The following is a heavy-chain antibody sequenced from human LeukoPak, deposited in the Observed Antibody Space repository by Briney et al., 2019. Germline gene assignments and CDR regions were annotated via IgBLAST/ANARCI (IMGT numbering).Heavy chain of an antibody. CDR3: ARDGFVGAADY. V-gene: IGHV3-7*01. J-gene: IGHJ4*02. D-gene: IGHD6-13*01. CDR2: IKQDGSEK. Sequence: GGSLRLSCAASEFIFSGYWMNWVRQAPGKGLEWVANIKQDGSEKQYVDSVRGRFTISRDNAKNSLYLQMNSLRAEDTAVYYCARDGFVGAADYWGQGTLVTVSS. CDR1: EFIFSGYW.